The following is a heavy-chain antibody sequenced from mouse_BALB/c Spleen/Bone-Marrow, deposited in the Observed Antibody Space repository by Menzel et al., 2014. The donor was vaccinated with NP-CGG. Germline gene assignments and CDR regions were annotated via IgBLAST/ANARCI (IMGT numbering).Heavy chain of an antibody. CDR2: IYPGSGNT. CDR3: ARSPYYGNYDDY. D-gene: IGHD2-10*01. J-gene: IGHJ2*01. V-gene: IGHV1-84*02. Sequence: VQVVESGPELVKPGASVKISCKASGYTFTDYYINWVKQKPGQGLEWIGWIYPGSGNTKYNEKFKGRATLTVDTSSSPAYMQLSSLTSEDTAVYFCARSPYYGNYDDYWGQGTTRTVSS. CDR1: GYTFTDYY.